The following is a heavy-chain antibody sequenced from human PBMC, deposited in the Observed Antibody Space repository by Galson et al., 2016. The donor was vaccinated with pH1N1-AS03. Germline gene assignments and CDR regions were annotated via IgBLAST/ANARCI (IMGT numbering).Heavy chain of an antibody. V-gene: IGHV1-46*01. CDR3: AKGSSGWAHDAFDI. D-gene: IGHD6-19*01. CDR1: GYTFSRYY. CDR2: IDPSIGST. J-gene: IGHJ3*02. Sequence: SVKVSCKASGYTFSRYYMHWMRQAPGQGPEWMGVIDPSIGSTTYAQKFQGRVTMTRDTATTTAYMELSSLRSDDTAVYYCAKGSSGWAHDAFDIWGQGTMVTVSS.